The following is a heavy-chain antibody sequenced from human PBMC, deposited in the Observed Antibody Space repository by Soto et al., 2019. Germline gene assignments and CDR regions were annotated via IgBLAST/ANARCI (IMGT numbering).Heavy chain of an antibody. J-gene: IGHJ4*02. CDR3: ARDLGGWPDY. CDR2: INAGNGNT. CDR1: GYRFTSYA. D-gene: IGHD6-19*01. V-gene: IGHV1-3*01. Sequence: ASVKVSCKASGYRFTSYAIHWVRQAPGQRLEWMGWINAGNGNTKYSQKFQDRVTITRDTSASTAYMELSSLRSEDTAVYYCARDLGGWPDYWGQGTLVTVSS.